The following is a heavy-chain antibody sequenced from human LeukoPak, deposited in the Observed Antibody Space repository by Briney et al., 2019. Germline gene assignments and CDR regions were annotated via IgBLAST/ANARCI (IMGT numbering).Heavy chain of an antibody. J-gene: IGHJ4*02. CDR3: AKDKSGVVVVVVATNQDYFDY. CDR1: GFTFSNYG. CDR2: IRYDGSNK. D-gene: IGHD2-15*01. Sequence: GGSLRLSCAASGFTFSNYGMHWVRQAPGKGLEWVSFIRYDGSNKYYADSVKGRFTISRDNSKNTLYLQMNSLRAEDTAVYYCAKDKSGVVVVVVATNQDYFDYWGQGTLVTVSS. V-gene: IGHV3-30*02.